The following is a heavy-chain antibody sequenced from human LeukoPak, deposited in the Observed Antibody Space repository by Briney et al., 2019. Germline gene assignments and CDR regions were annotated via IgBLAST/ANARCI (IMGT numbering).Heavy chain of an antibody. CDR3: ARDRYPALRVVRGVIEVFDI. CDR2: ISAYNGNT. CDR1: GYTFTSYG. D-gene: IGHD3-10*01. J-gene: IGHJ3*02. V-gene: IGHV1-18*01. Sequence: ASVKVSCKASGYTFTSYGISWVRQAPGQGLEWMGWISAYNGNTNYAQKLQGRVTMTTDTSTSTAYMELRSLRTDDTAVYYCARDRYPALRVVRGVIEVFDIGGKGTMVTVSS.